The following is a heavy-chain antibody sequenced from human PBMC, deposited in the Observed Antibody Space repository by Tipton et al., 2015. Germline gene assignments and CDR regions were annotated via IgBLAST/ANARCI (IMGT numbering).Heavy chain of an antibody. V-gene: IGHV3-23*01. CDR1: GFTFTTYA. D-gene: IGHD3-10*01. CDR3: ASGWLGGLYYFDY. CDR2: ISGRDATP. Sequence: SLRLSCAASGFTFTTYAMSWVRQAPGKGLEWVSGISGRDATPFYADSVTGRFTISRDNSKNTLSLEMHSLRAEDTAVYYCASGWLGGLYYFDYWGQGTLVTVSS. J-gene: IGHJ4*02.